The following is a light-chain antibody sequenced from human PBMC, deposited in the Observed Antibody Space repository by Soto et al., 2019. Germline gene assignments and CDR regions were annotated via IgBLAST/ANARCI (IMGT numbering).Light chain of an antibody. CDR1: SSNIGSNY. V-gene: IGLV1-47*01. Sequence: QPVLTQPPSASGTPGQRVTISCSGSSSNIGSNYVYWYQQPPGTAPKLLIYRNNQRPSGVPDRFSGSKSGTSASLAISGLRSEDEADYYCAAWDDSLSGYAVFGGGTQLTVL. CDR3: AAWDDSLSGYAV. CDR2: RNN. J-gene: IGLJ7*01.